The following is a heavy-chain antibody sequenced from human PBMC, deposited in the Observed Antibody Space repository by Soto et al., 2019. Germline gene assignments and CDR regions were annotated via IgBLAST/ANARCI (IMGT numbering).Heavy chain of an antibody. CDR3: ARQRRDIVVVVAASHLFDY. CDR1: GGSISSSSYY. J-gene: IGHJ4*02. V-gene: IGHV4-39*01. Sequence: SETLSLTCTVSGGSISSSSYYWGWIRQPPGKGLEWIGSIYYSGSTYYNPSLKSRVTISVDTSKNQFSLKLSSVTAADTAVYYCARQRRDIVVVVAASHLFDYWGQGTLVTVSS. CDR2: IYYSGST. D-gene: IGHD2-15*01.